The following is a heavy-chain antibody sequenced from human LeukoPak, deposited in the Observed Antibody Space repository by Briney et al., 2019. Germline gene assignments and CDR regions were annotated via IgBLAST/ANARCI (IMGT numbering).Heavy chain of an antibody. CDR3: ARDQSPMIVSDVTAFDI. D-gene: IGHD3-22*01. CDR1: GCTFTGYY. V-gene: IGHV1-2*02. CDR2: INPNSGGT. J-gene: IGHJ3*02. Sequence: ASVKVSCKASGCTFTGYYMHWVRQAPGQGLEWMGWINPNSGGTNYAQKFQGRVTMTRDTSISTAYMELSRLRSDDTAVYYCARDQSPMIVSDVTAFDIWGQGTMVTVSS.